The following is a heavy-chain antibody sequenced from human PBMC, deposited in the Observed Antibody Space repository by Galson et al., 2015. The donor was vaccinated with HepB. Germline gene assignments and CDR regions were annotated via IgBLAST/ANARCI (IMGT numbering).Heavy chain of an antibody. J-gene: IGHJ5*01. CDR3: ARQGKIFGVVGHWFDS. CDR2: IYYSGST. V-gene: IGHV4-39*01. Sequence: SETLSLTCTVSCGSISSSSFYWGWIRQPPGKGLEWIGSIYYSGSTYYNPSLKSRVTISVDTSENQFSLKLTSVTAADTAVYYCARQGKIFGVVGHWFDSWGQGTLVTVSS. D-gene: IGHD3-3*01. CDR1: CGSISSSSFY.